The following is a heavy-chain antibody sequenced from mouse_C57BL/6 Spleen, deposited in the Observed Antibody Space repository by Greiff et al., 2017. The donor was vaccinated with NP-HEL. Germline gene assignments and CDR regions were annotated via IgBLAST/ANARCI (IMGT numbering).Heavy chain of an antibody. CDR3: ARITTVVERYFDV. D-gene: IGHD1-1*01. V-gene: IGHV5-17*01. CDR2: ISSGSSTI. CDR1: GFTFSDYG. J-gene: IGHJ1*03. Sequence: VQLKQSGGGLVKPGGSLKLSCAASGFTFSDYGMHWVRQAPEKGLEWVAYISSGSSTIYYADTVKGRFTISRDNAKNTLFLQMTSLRSEDTAMYYCARITTVVERYFDVWGTGTTVTVSS.